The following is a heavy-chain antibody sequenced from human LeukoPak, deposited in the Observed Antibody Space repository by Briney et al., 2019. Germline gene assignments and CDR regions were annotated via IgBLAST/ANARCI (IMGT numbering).Heavy chain of an antibody. CDR1: GFTFSSYS. CDR2: ISSSSYI. V-gene: IGHV3-21*01. Sequence: PGGSLRLSCAASGFTFSSYSMNWVRQAPGKGLEWVSSISSSSYIYYADSVKGRFTISRDNAKNSLYLQMNSLRAEDTAVYYCARERIAGTYLDYWGQGTLVTVSS. D-gene: IGHD6-13*01. J-gene: IGHJ4*02. CDR3: ARERIAGTYLDY.